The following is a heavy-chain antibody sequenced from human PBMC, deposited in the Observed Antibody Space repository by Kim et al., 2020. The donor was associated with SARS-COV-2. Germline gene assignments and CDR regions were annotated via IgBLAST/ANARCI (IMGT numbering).Heavy chain of an antibody. Sequence: GGSLRLSCAASGFTFSSYAMHWVRQAPGKGLEWVAVISYDGSNKYYADSVKGRFTISRDNSKNTLYLQMNSLRAEDTAVYYCARGPTSMIAGWFDPWGQG. J-gene: IGHJ5*02. V-gene: IGHV3-30-3*01. CDR3: ARGPTSMIAGWFDP. D-gene: IGHD3-22*01. CDR1: GFTFSSYA. CDR2: ISYDGSNK.